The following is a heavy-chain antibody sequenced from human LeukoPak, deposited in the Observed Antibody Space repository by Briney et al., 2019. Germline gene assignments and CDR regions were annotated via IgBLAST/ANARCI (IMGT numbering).Heavy chain of an antibody. CDR3: AKGGYSIAAYYYYYYMDV. D-gene: IGHD6-25*01. CDR2: ISSSSSTI. CDR1: GFTFSSYS. Sequence: GGSLRLSCAASGFTFSSYSMNWVRQAPGKGLEWVSYISSSSSTIYYADSVKGRFTISRDNSKNTLYLQMNSLRAEDTAVYYCAKGGYSIAAYYYYYYMDVWGKGTTVTVSS. V-gene: IGHV3-48*01. J-gene: IGHJ6*03.